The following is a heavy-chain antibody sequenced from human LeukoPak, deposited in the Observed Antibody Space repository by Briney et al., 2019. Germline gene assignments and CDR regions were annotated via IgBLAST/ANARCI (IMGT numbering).Heavy chain of an antibody. CDR2: ISSSRSTI. Sequence: GGSLRLSCAASGFTFSDYYMSWIRQAPGKGLEWVSYISSSRSTIYYADSVKGRFTISRDNAKNSLYLQMNSLRAEDTAVYYCAGGGYYDYVWGSYLSHFDIWGQGTMVTASS. D-gene: IGHD3-16*02. J-gene: IGHJ3*02. CDR1: GFTFSDYY. CDR3: AGGGYYDYVWGSYLSHFDI. V-gene: IGHV3-11*01.